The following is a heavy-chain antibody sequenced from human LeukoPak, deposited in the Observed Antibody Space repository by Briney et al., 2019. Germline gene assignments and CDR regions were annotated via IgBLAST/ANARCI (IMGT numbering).Heavy chain of an antibody. V-gene: IGHV3-66*02. J-gene: IGHJ1*01. CDR3: ARGYDSSGYYSAEYFQH. Sequence: PGGSLRLSCAASGFTFSSNHMSWVRQAPGKGLEWVSVIYSGGSTHYADSVTGRFTISRDNSKNTLYLQMNSLRAEDTAVYYCARGYDSSGYYSAEYFQHWGQGTLVTVSS. CDR2: IYSGGST. CDR1: GFTFSSNH. D-gene: IGHD3-22*01.